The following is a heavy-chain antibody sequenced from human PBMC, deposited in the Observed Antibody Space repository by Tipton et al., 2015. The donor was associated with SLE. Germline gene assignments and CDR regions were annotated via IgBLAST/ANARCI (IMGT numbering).Heavy chain of an antibody. CDR2: SNPSGNT. D-gene: IGHD3-10*01. J-gene: IGHJ4*01. Sequence: TLSLTCAVFGGSFSGYSWSWIRQPPGKGLEWVGESNPSGNTNYNPSLKSRVTISVDTSKNQLSLKPTSVTAADTAVYYCARGAKERITLVRVRPYYFDYWGQGSLVTVSS. CDR3: ARGAKERITLVRVRPYYFDY. CDR1: GGSFSGYS. V-gene: IGHV4-34*01.